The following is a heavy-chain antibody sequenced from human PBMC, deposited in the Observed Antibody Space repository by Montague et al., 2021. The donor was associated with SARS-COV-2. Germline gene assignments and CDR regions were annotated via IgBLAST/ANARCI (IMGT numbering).Heavy chain of an antibody. CDR3: ARGRRILLWFGELSPRGDYYGMDV. D-gene: IGHD3-10*01. CDR1: GGSFSGYY. Sequence: SETLSLTCAVYGGSFSGYYWSWIRQPPGKGLEWIGEINHSGSTNYNPSLKSRVTISVDTSKNQFSLKLSSVTAADTAVYYCARGRRILLWFGELSPRGDYYGMDVWGQGTTVTVSS. CDR2: INHSGST. J-gene: IGHJ6*02. V-gene: IGHV4-34*01.